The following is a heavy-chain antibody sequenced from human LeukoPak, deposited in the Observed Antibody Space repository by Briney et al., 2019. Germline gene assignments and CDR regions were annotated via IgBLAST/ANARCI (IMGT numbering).Heavy chain of an antibody. Sequence: PSETLSLTCTVSRGSISSGRYYWSWIRQPAGKGREWIGRIYTSGSTNYNPSLKSRVTISVDTSKNQFSLKLSSVTAADTAVYYCARDCSSTSCPLRVDPWGQGTLVTVSS. D-gene: IGHD2-2*01. CDR1: RGSISSGRYY. CDR3: ARDCSSTSCPLRVDP. J-gene: IGHJ5*02. V-gene: IGHV4-61*02. CDR2: IYTSGST.